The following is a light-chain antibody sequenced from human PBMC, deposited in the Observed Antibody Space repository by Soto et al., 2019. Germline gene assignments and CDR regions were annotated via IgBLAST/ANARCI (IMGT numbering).Light chain of an antibody. CDR1: NIGSKG. V-gene: IGLV3-21*02. J-gene: IGLJ1*01. Sequence: SYYLAQPPSVSVAPGQTARITCWGNNIGSKGVHWYQQRPGQAPVLVVYNDRDRPPGIPERFSGSNSGNTATLTISRVEAGDEADYYCQVWDSSSHYVFGTGTKVTVL. CDR3: QVWDSSSHYV. CDR2: NDR.